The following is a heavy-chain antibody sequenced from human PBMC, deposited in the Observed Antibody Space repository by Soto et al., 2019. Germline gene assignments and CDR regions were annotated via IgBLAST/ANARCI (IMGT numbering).Heavy chain of an antibody. CDR2: IQSGGPT. J-gene: IGHJ4*02. V-gene: IGHV3-66*01. CDR1: GGSISSISDY. CDR3: AKEAVFYADYGDFDY. Sequence: PSETLSLTCTVSGGSISSISDYWGWIRQPPGKGLEWVSLIQSGGPTYYADSVKGRFTISRDTSENTLHLQMDSLRAEDTAVYYCAKEAVFYADYGDFDYWGQGTLVTVSS. D-gene: IGHD4-17*01.